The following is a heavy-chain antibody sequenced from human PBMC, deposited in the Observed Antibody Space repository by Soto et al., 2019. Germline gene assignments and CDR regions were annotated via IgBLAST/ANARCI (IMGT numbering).Heavy chain of an antibody. D-gene: IGHD6-19*01. CDR1: GGSFSSYA. CDR3: ARDTNGRGWYWNYFDY. CDR2: IIPIFGTA. V-gene: IGHV1-69*01. J-gene: IGHJ4*02. Sequence: SVKVSCRASGGSFSSYAIIWVRRAPGQGLEWMGGIIPIFGTANYAQKFQGRVTITADESTSTAYMELSSLRSEDTAVYYCARDTNGRGWYWNYFDYWGQGTLVTVSS.